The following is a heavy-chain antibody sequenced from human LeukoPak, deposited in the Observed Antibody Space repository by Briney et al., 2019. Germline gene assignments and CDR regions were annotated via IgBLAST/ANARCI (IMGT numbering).Heavy chain of an antibody. CDR3: AKAVWFGEFDYYFFGLDV. CDR1: GFTFSSYA. Sequence: PRGSLRLSCAAFGFTFSSYAMGWVRQAPGKGLEWVSAISGSGGDTYYADSVRGRFTFSRDNSKNTLYLQMNSLRPEDTALYYCAKAVWFGEFDYYFFGLDVWGQGTTVTVSS. V-gene: IGHV3-23*01. CDR2: ISGSGGDT. D-gene: IGHD3-10*01. J-gene: IGHJ6*02.